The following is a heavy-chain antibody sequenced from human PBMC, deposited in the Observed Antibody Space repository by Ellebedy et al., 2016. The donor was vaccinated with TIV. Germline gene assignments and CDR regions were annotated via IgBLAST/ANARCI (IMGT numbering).Heavy chain of an antibody. J-gene: IGHJ5*02. Sequence: GGSLRLSCAASGFNFRSYWMTLVRQAPGKGLEWVAKIRQEGDEIYYVESVKGRFTISRDNAKNSLFLQMNSLRVEDTAVYYCARRASYGDYAVQVNPWFDPWGQGTLVTVSS. V-gene: IGHV3-7*01. CDR1: GFNFRSYW. CDR2: IRQEGDEI. D-gene: IGHD4-17*01. CDR3: ARRASYGDYAVQVNPWFDP.